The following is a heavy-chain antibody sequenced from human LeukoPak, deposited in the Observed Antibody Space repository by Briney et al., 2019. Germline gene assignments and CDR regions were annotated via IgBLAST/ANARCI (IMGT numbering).Heavy chain of an antibody. J-gene: IGHJ6*03. V-gene: IGHV4-61*02. CDR2: IYTSGST. CDR1: GGSISSGSYY. CDR3: ARGRLSGGYPYYYYYYMDV. Sequence: MSSETLSLTCTVSGGSISSGSYYWSWIRQPAGKGLEWIGRIYTSGSTNYNPSLKSRVTISVDTSKNQFSLKLSSVTAADTAVYYCARGRLSGGYPYYYYYYMDVWGKGTTVTISS. D-gene: IGHD3-22*01.